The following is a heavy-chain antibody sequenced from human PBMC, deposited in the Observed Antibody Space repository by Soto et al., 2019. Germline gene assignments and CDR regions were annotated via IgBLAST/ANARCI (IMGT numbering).Heavy chain of an antibody. J-gene: IGHJ3*02. CDR3: ARGSTADHAFDI. CDR2: INAGNGNT. D-gene: IGHD2-2*01. CDR1: GYTFTGYY. Sequence: ASVKVSCKTSGYTFTGYYMHWVRQAPGQGLEWMGWINAGNGNTKYSQKFQGRVTITRDASASTAYMELSSLISEDTAVYYCARGSTADHAFDIWGQGTMVTVSS. V-gene: IGHV1-3*01.